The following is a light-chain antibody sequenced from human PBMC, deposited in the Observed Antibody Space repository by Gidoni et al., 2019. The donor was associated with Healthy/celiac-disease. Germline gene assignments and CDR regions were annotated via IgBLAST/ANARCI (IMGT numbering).Light chain of an antibody. J-gene: IGKJ4*01. V-gene: IGKV3-20*01. Sequence: EIVLTQSPDTLSLSPGVRATLSCRASQSVSSSYLAWYQQKPGQAPRLLIYGASSRATGIPDRFSGSGSGTDFTLTISRLEPEDFAVYYCQQYGSSPSFGGGTKVEIK. CDR1: QSVSSSY. CDR3: QQYGSSPS. CDR2: GAS.